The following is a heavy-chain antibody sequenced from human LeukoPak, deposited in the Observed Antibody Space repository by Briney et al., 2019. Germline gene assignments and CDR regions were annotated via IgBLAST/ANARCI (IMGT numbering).Heavy chain of an antibody. V-gene: IGHV3-23*01. CDR1: GFTFSSYA. CDR2: ISGSGDT. D-gene: IGHD5-12*01. Sequence: PGGSLRLSCAASGFTFSSYAMGWVRQAPGKGLEWVSAISGSGDTYYADSVKGRFTISRDNSKNTLYLQMNSLRAEDTAVYYCAKGGLLVASFDYWGQGTLVTVSS. CDR3: AKGGLLVASFDY. J-gene: IGHJ4*02.